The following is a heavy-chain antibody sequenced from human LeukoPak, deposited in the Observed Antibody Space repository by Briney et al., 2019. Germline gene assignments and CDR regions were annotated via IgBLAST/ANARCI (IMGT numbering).Heavy chain of an antibody. V-gene: IGHV1-8*01. CDR1: GYTFTSYD. J-gene: IGHJ6*02. D-gene: IGHD3-22*01. CDR3: ARVLHDSSGYYLYYYGMDV. CDR2: MNPNSGNT. Sequence: ASVKVSCKASGYTFTSYDIHWVRQATGQGLEWMGWMNPNSGNTGYAQKFQGRVTMTRNTSISTAYMELSSLRSEDTAVYYCARVLHDSSGYYLYYYGMDVWGQGTTVTVSS.